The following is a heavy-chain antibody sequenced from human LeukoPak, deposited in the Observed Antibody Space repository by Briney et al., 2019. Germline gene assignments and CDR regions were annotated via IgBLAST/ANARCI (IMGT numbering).Heavy chain of an antibody. D-gene: IGHD4-17*01. CDR3: AKGPRVTTSWFDP. V-gene: IGHV3-9*01. CDR1: GFTFDDYA. Sequence: GGSLRLSCAASGFTFDDYAMHWVRQAPGKGLEWVSGISWNSGSIGYADSVKGRFTISRDNAKNSLYLQVNSLRAEDTALYYCAKGPRVTTSWFDPWGQGTLATVSS. J-gene: IGHJ5*02. CDR2: ISWNSGSI.